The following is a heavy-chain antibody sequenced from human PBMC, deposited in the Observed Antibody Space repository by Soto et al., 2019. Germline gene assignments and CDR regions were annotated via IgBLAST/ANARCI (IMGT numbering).Heavy chain of an antibody. CDR1: GFTFSSYS. V-gene: IGHV3-48*01. J-gene: IGHJ4*02. Sequence: EVQLVESGGGLVQPGGSLRLSCAASGFTFSSYSMNWVRQAPGKGLEWVSYISSSSSTIYYADSVKGRFTISRDNAKNSLYLQMNSLRAEDTAVYYCVRGGSSCWYGDFDYWGQGTLVTVSS. D-gene: IGHD6-19*01. CDR3: VRGGSSCWYGDFDY. CDR2: ISSSSSTI.